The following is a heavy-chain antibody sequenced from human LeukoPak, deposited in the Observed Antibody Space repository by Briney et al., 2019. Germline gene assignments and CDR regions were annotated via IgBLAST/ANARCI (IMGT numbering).Heavy chain of an antibody. V-gene: IGHV4-4*07. CDR2: IYTSGST. CDR1: GGSISSYY. Sequence: PSETLSLTCTVSGGSISSYYWSWIRQPAGKGLEWIGRIYTSGSTNYNPSLKSRVTMSVDTSKNQFSLKLSSVTAADTAVYYCARADCGGDCYNYYYYMDVWGKGTTVTVSS. CDR3: ARADCGGDCYNYYYYMDV. D-gene: IGHD2-21*02. J-gene: IGHJ6*03.